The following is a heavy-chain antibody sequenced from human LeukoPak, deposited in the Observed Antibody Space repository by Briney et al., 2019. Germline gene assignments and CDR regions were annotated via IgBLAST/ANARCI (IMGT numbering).Heavy chain of an antibody. J-gene: IGHJ4*02. V-gene: IGHV3-23*01. D-gene: IGHD4-23*01. CDR2: ISGSGGST. CDR1: GFTFSSYA. Sequence: GGSLRLSCAASGFTFSSYAMSWVRQAPGKGLERVSAISGSGGSTYYADSVKGRFTISRDNSKNTLYLQMNSLRAEDTAVYYCAKTNDYGGNLPPWFGYWGQGTLVTVSS. CDR3: AKTNDYGGNLPPWFGY.